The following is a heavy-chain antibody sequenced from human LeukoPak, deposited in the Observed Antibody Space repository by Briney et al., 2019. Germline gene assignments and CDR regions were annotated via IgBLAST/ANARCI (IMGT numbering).Heavy chain of an antibody. CDR3: ARCYYDSRGYNFDY. CDR2: IYYSGST. Sequence: PSETLSLTCIVPGGSISSSSYFWGWIRQPPGKGLEWIGSIYYSGSTYYNPSLKSRVTISVDTSKNQFSLKLSSVTAADTAVYYCARCYYDSRGYNFDYWGQGTLVTVSS. J-gene: IGHJ4*02. D-gene: IGHD3-22*01. CDR1: GGSISSSSYF. V-gene: IGHV4-39*01.